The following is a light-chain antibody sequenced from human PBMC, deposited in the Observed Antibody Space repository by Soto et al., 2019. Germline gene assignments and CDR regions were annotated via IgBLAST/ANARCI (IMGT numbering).Light chain of an antibody. J-gene: IGLJ1*01. CDR3: SSYTSSSTQV. CDR2: EVS. V-gene: IGLV2-14*01. Sequence: QSVLTQPASVSGSPRQSITISCTGTSSDVGGYNYVSWYQQLPGKAPKLMIYEVSNRPSGVSNRFSGSKSGNTASLTISGLQAEDEADYYCSSYTSSSTQVFGTGTKLTVL. CDR1: SSDVGGYNY.